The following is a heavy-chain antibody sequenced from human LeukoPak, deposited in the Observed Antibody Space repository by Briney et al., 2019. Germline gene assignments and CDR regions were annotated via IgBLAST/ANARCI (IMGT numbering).Heavy chain of an antibody. CDR3: AKGLISYYFDY. CDR2: ISGSGYST. Sequence: GGSLRHSCAASEFTFSSFAMSWVRQAPGKGLEWVSGISGSGYSTYYADSVKGRFTISRDSSKNTLYLQMNSLRAEDTAVYYCAKGLISYYFDYWGQGTLVTVSS. CDR1: EFTFSSFA. V-gene: IGHV3-23*01. D-gene: IGHD3-16*01. J-gene: IGHJ4*02.